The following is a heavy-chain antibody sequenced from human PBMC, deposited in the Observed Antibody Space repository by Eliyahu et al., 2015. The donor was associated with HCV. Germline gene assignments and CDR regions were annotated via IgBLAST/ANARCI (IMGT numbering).Heavy chain of an antibody. CDR1: GFTFSSYA. Sequence: SLRLSCAASGFTFSSYAMHWVRQAPGKGLEWVAVISYDGSNKYYADSVKGRFTISRDNSKNTLYLQMNSLRAEDTAVYYCARGTYYYDSSGYYVIWGQGTMVTVSS. CDR3: ARGTYYYDSSGYYVI. V-gene: IGHV3-30-3*01. D-gene: IGHD3-22*01. J-gene: IGHJ3*02. CDR2: ISYDGSNK.